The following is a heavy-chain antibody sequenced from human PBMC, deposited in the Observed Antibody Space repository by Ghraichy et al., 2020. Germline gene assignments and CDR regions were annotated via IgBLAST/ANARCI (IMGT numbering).Heavy chain of an antibody. V-gene: IGHV4-39*01. CDR2: IYYSGST. D-gene: IGHD1-26*01. J-gene: IGHJ4*02. CDR3: ARLMALPPELHLDY. Sequence: SETLSLTCTVSGGSISSSSYYWGWIRQPPGKGLEWIGSIYYSGSTYYNPSLKSRVTISVDTSKNQFSLKLSSVTAADTAVYYCARLMALPPELHLDYWGQGTLVTVSS. CDR1: GGSISSSSYY.